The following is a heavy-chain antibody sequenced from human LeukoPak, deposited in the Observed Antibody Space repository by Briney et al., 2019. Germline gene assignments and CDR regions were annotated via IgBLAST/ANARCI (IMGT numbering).Heavy chain of an antibody. J-gene: IGHJ3*02. CDR3: ARDQGGSSHRDAFDI. CDR1: GVSVRSADYY. V-gene: IGHV4-61*03. CDR2: MYHTGSS. Sequence: PSETLSLNCTVSGVSVRSADYYWSWIRQTPEKGLEWIGYMYHTGSSIYNPSLKSRVSISLDTSKNDFSLRLSFVTAADTAMYYCARDQGGSSHRDAFDIWGQGTMVTVSS. D-gene: IGHD1-26*01.